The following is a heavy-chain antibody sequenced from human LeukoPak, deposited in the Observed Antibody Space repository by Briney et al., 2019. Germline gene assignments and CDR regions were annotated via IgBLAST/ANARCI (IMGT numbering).Heavy chain of an antibody. CDR1: GGSISSSSYY. CDR3: ASRLRGKAFDI. Sequence: PSETLSLTCTVSGGSISSSSYYWGWIRQPPGKGLEWIGSIDYSGSAYYNPSLKSRVTISADTSKNQSSLKLSSVTAADTAVYYCASRLRGKAFDIWGQGTMVTVSS. V-gene: IGHV4-39*01. CDR2: IDYSGSA. J-gene: IGHJ3*02. D-gene: IGHD3-10*01.